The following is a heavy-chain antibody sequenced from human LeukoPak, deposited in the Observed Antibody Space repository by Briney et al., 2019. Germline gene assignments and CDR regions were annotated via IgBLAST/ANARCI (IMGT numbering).Heavy chain of an antibody. CDR3: ARGCCSGGSCRQYFDY. D-gene: IGHD2-15*01. V-gene: IGHV5-51*01. CDR2: IYPGDSET. CDR1: GYSFTSYW. Sequence: GESLKISCKGSGYSFTSYWIGWVRQMPGKGLEWMGIIYPGDSETRYSPSFQGQVTISADKSISTAYLQWSSLKASDTAMYYCARGCCSGGSCRQYFDYWGQGTLVTVSS. J-gene: IGHJ4*02.